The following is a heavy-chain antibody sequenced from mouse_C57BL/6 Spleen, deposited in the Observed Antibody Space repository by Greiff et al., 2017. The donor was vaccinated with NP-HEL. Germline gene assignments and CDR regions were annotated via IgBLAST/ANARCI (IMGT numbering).Heavy chain of an antibody. CDR2: ISNGGGST. CDR1: GFTFSDYY. D-gene: IGHD1-1*01. V-gene: IGHV5-12*01. CDR3: ARQDYGSYFDY. J-gene: IGHJ2*01. Sequence: EVNVVESGGGLVQPGGSLKLSCAASGFTFSDYYMYWVRQTPEKRLEWVAYISNGGGSTYYPDTVKGRFTISRDNAKNTLYLQMSRLKSEDTAMYYCARQDYGSYFDYWGQGTTLTVSS.